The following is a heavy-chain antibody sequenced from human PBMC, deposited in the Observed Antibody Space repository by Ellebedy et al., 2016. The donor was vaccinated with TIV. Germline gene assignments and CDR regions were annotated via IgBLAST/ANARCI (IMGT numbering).Heavy chain of an antibody. CDR3: SRGGGCGGGTCYYPDF. CDR2: ISNSGTTI. Sequence: PGGSLRLSCAASGFTFSDYYMSWIRQATGKGLEWVAYISNSGTTISYADSVKGRFTISRDNAKNSLYLQMNSLRAEDTAVYYCSRGGGCGGGTCYYPDFWGQGTLVTVSS. D-gene: IGHD2-15*01. J-gene: IGHJ4*02. CDR1: GFTFSDYY. V-gene: IGHV3-11*04.